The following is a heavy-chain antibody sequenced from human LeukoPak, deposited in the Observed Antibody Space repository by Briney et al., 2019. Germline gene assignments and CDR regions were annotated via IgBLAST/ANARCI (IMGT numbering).Heavy chain of an antibody. V-gene: IGHV1-18*01. D-gene: IGHD3-16*02. CDR3: ARDTPHLHYDYVWGSYRYTLDY. J-gene: IGHJ4*02. Sequence: ASVKVSCKASGYTFTSYGISWVRQAPGQALEWMGWISAYNGNTNYAQKLQGRVTMTTDTSTSTAYMELRSLRSDDTAVYYCARDTPHLHYDYVWGSYRYTLDYWGQGTLVTVSS. CDR1: GYTFTSYG. CDR2: ISAYNGNT.